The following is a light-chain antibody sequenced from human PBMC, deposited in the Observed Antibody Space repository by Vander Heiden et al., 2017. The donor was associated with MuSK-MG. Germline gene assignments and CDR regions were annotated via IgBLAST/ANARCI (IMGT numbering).Light chain of an antibody. V-gene: IGKV3-20*01. CDR2: GSS. Sequence: EIVLTQSPGTLSVSPGERATLSCRASQSVSSSYVAWSQQNPGRAPRLLIYGSSSRATGIPDRFSGSGSGTDFTLTISRLEPEDLAVYYCQQDGSSPITFGQGTRLXIK. CDR1: QSVSSSY. CDR3: QQDGSSPIT. J-gene: IGKJ5*01.